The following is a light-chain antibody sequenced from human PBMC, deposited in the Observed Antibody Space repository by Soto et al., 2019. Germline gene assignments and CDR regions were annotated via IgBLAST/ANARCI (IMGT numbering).Light chain of an antibody. CDR2: YDD. CDR1: NSNIGQYA. J-gene: IGLJ1*01. CDR3: AAWDDSLNGFV. Sequence: QSALTQPPSVSEAPRQRVTISCSGSNSNIGQYAVNWYQQLPGEAPKLLIHYDDVLPSGVSDRFSGSKSGTSASLAISGLQSEEEADYYCAAWDDSLNGFVFGTGTKLTVL. V-gene: IGLV1-36*01.